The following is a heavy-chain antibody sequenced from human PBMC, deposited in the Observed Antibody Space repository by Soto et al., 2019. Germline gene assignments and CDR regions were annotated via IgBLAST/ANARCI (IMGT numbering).Heavy chain of an antibody. J-gene: IGHJ4*02. Sequence: QVQLQQWGAGLLKPSETLSLTCAVHGGSFSGYYWSWIRQPPGKGLEWIGEINHSGSTNYNPSLKSRVTISVDTSKNQFSLKLSSVTAADTAVYYCARLAYSYVLDYWGQGTLVTVSS. CDR3: ARLAYSYVLDY. V-gene: IGHV4-34*01. CDR2: INHSGST. CDR1: GGSFSGYY. D-gene: IGHD5-18*01.